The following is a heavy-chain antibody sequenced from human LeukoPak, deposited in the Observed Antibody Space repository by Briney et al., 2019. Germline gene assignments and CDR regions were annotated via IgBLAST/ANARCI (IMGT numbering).Heavy chain of an antibody. CDR1: GFTFSNCA. J-gene: IGHJ4*02. D-gene: IGHD3-16*01. V-gene: IGHV3-23*01. CDR3: AKASPHGGESY. CDR2: ILGSAVNT. Sequence: GGSLRLSCAASGFTFSNCAMSWVRQAPGKGLEWVSAILGSAVNTYYADSVKGRFTISRGNSKSTLYLQMNSLRAEDTAVYYCAKASPHGGESYWGQGTLVTVSS.